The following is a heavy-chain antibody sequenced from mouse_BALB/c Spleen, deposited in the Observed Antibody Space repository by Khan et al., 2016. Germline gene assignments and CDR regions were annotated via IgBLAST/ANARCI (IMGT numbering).Heavy chain of an antibody. CDR1: GFTFSNYW. V-gene: IGHV6-6*02. CDR3: TTGFAY. Sequence: EVKLEGSGGGLVQPGGSMKLSCGASGFTFSNYWMNWVRQSPEKGLEWVAEIRLKSNNYATHYAESVKGRFTISRDDSKSSVYLQMNNLRAGDTGIYYCTTGFAYWGPGPLVTVSA. CDR2: IRLKSNNYAT. D-gene: IGHD4-1*01. J-gene: IGHJ3*01.